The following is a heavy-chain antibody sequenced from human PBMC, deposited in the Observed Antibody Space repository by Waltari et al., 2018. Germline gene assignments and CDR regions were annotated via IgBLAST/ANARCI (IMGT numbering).Heavy chain of an antibody. CDR2: IYYSGST. V-gene: IGHV4-59*01. Sequence: QVQLQESGPGLVKPSETLSLTCTVSGGSISSYYWSWIRQPPGKGLEWNGYIYYSGSTNYNPSLKSRVTISVDTSKNQFSLKLSSVTAADTAVYYCAREWGGSFLYGMDVWGQGTTVTVSS. J-gene: IGHJ6*02. CDR1: GGSISSYY. CDR3: AREWGGSFLYGMDV. D-gene: IGHD2-15*01.